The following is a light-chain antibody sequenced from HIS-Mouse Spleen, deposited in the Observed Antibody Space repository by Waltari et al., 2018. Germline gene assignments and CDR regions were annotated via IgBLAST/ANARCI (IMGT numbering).Light chain of an antibody. Sequence: EIVLTQSPGTLSLSPGERAPLSCRASQSVSSSYLAWYQQKPGQAPRLLIYGASSRATGIPDRFSGSGSGTDFTLTISRLEPEDFAVYYCQQYGSSPTFGQGTKLEIK. CDR1: QSVSSSY. CDR2: GAS. CDR3: QQYGSSPT. V-gene: IGKV3-20*01. J-gene: IGKJ2*01.